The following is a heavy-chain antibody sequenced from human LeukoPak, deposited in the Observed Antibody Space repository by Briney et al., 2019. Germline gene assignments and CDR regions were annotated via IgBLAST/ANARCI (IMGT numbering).Heavy chain of an antibody. Sequence: PGGSLRLSCAASGFTFSSYSMNWVRQAPGKGLEWVSYISSSSSTIYYADSVKGRFTISRDNAKNSLYLQMNSLRAEDTAVYYCARVVYRAAFDIWGQGTMVTVSS. CDR1: GFTFSSYS. CDR3: ARVVYRAAFDI. D-gene: IGHD6-25*01. V-gene: IGHV3-48*01. CDR2: ISSSSSTI. J-gene: IGHJ3*02.